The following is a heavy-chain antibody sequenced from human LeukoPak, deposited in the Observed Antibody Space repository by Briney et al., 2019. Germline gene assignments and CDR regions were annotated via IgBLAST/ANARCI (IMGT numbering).Heavy chain of an antibody. Sequence: PGGSLRLSCAASGFTFSSYAMSWVRQAPGKGLEWVSAISGSGGSTYYADSVKGRFTISRDNAKNSLFLQMDSLGPEDTAVYFCARRATTERGHSYGLDFWGQGTLVTVSS. CDR2: ISGSGGST. V-gene: IGHV3-23*01. CDR1: GFTFSSYA. CDR3: ARRATTERGHSYGLDF. J-gene: IGHJ4*02. D-gene: IGHD5-18*01.